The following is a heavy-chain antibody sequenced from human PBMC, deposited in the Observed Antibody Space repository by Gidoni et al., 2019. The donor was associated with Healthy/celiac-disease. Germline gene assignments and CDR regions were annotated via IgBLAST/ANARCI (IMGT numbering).Heavy chain of an antibody. CDR3: ARDLRLRVRGATGDFYYGMDV. V-gene: IGHV1-8*01. D-gene: IGHD3-10*01. Sequence: QVQLVQSGAEGKKPGASLTVSCKASGYTFTSYDLNWLRQANGQGLEWMGWMNPNGGNTGYAQKVPGRVTMTRNTSISTAYMELSSLRSEDTAVYYCARDLRLRVRGATGDFYYGMDVWGQGTTVTVSS. CDR1: GYTFTSYD. CDR2: MNPNGGNT. J-gene: IGHJ6*02.